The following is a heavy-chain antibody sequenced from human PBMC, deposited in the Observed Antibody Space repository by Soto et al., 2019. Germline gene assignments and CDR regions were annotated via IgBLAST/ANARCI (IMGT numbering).Heavy chain of an antibody. Sequence: GGSLRLSCAASGFTFSDHYMDWVRQAPGKGLEWVGRTRNKANSYTTEYAASVKGRFTISRDDSKNSLYLQMNSLKTEDTAVYYCARGEAYCGGDCYDYWGQGTLVTVSS. D-gene: IGHD2-21*01. J-gene: IGHJ4*02. V-gene: IGHV3-72*01. CDR1: GFTFSDHY. CDR2: TRNKANSYTT. CDR3: ARGEAYCGGDCYDY.